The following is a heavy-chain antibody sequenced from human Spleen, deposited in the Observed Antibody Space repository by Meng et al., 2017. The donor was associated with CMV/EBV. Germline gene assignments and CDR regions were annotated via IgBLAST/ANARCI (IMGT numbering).Heavy chain of an antibody. D-gene: IGHD2-15*01. J-gene: IGHJ5*02. Sequence: GESLKISCAASGFTFSNYWMSWVRQAPGKGLEWVASINQDGSEKHYMDSVKGRFTISRDNAKNALYLEMNSLRAEDTALYICVRGSGREWFDPWGQGTLVTVSS. CDR1: GFTFSNYW. CDR3: VRGSGREWFDP. CDR2: INQDGSEK. V-gene: IGHV3-7*04.